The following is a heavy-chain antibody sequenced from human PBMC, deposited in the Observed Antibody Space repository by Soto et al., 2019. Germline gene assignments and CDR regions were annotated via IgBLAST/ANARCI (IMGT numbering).Heavy chain of an antibody. D-gene: IGHD1-1*01. Sequence: GGSLRLSCAASGFTFGSYGMHWVRQAPGTGLEWVAVISYDGSSKYYADSVKGRFTISRDNSMNTLYLQMNTLRPDDTAVYFCARARYMSTHFDYWGLGTLVTVSS. V-gene: IGHV3-30-3*01. J-gene: IGHJ4*02. CDR3: ARARYMSTHFDY. CDR2: ISYDGSSK. CDR1: GFTFGSYG.